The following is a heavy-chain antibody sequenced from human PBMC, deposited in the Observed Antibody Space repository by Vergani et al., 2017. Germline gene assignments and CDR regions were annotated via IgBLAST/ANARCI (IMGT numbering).Heavy chain of an antibody. CDR1: GGTFSSYA. CDR2: IIPIFGTA. CDR3: AREVTXYYSGDSCYSWFDP. V-gene: IGHV1-69*13. D-gene: IGHD2-15*01. Sequence: QVQLVQSGAEVKKPGSSVKVSCKASGGTFSSYAISWVRQAPGQGLEWMGRIIPIFGTANYAQKFQGRVTITADESTSTAYMELSSLRSEDTAVYYCAREVTXYYSGDSCYSWFDPWGQGTLVTVSS. J-gene: IGHJ5*02.